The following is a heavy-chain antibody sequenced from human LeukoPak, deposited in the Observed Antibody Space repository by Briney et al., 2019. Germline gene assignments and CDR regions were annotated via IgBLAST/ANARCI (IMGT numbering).Heavy chain of an antibody. V-gene: IGHV1-8*01. CDR2: MNPTSDNT. Sequence: ASVKVSCKASGYTFTSYDINWVRQATGQGLEWLGWMNPTSDNTGYAQNFQGRATMTRNTSISTAYMELSSLRSEDTAVYYCARAGTGTTFLDYWGQGTLVTVSS. CDR1: GYTFTSYD. J-gene: IGHJ4*02. D-gene: IGHD1-7*01. CDR3: ARAGTGTTFLDY.